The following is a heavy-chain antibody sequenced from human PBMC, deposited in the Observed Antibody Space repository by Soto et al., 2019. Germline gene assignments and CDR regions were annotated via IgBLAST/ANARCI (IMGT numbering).Heavy chain of an antibody. V-gene: IGHV4-39*01. D-gene: IGHD4-17*01. CDR1: GGSTSSSSYY. Sequence: SETLSLTCTVSGGSTSSSSYYWGWIRQPPGKGLEWIGSIYYSGSTYYNPSLKSRVTISVDTSKNQFSLKLSSVTAADTAVYYCARHRRTTVVTRWAAGPRSNFDYWGQGTLVTVSS. CDR3: ARHRRTTVVTRWAAGPRSNFDY. J-gene: IGHJ4*02. CDR2: IYYSGST.